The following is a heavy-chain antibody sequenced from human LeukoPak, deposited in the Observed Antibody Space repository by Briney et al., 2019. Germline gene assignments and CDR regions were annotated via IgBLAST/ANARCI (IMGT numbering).Heavy chain of an antibody. CDR3: AKGSSSDCINF. V-gene: IGHV3-23*01. CDR1: GFTFSSYV. CDR2: ISGSGGST. D-gene: IGHD6-19*01. J-gene: IGHJ4*02. Sequence: GGSLRLSCATSGFTFSSYVMNWVRQAPGKGLEWVSSISGSGGSTYYADSVKGRFTISRDNSKNTLYLQMNSLRAEDTAVYYCAKGSSSDCINFWGQGTLVTVS.